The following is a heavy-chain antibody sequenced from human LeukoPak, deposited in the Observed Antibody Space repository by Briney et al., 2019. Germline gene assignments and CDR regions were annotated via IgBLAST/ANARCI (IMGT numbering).Heavy chain of an antibody. CDR2: FDPEDGET. D-gene: IGHD6-6*01. V-gene: IGHV1-24*01. J-gene: IGHJ1*01. Sequence: ASVKVSCKVSGYTLTELSMHWVRQAPGKGLEWMGGFDPEDGETIYAQKFQGRVTMTEDTSTDTAYMELSSLRSEDTAVYYCATAYSSSSMVNFQHWGQGTLVTVSS. CDR1: GYTLTELS. CDR3: ATAYSSSSMVNFQH.